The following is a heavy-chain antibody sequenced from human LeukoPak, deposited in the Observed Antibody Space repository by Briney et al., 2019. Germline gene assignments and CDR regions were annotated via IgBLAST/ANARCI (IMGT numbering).Heavy chain of an antibody. CDR1: GASITSYY. J-gene: IGHJ4*02. CDR3: ARQWAFGAPDF. CDR2: IYSSGAI. Sequence: SETLSLTCTVSGASITSYYWSWIRQPPGKGLEWIGYIYSSGAIHYNPSLKSRVNISMDTSKNQFSLNLTSVTAADTAVYHCARQWAFGAPDFWGPGALVAVSS. D-gene: IGHD3-16*01. V-gene: IGHV4-59*08.